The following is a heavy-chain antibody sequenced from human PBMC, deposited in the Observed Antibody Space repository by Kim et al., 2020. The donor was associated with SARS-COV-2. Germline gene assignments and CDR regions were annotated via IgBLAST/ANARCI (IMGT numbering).Heavy chain of an antibody. CDR2: ISAYNGNT. J-gene: IGHJ6*02. V-gene: IGHV1-18*04. D-gene: IGHD2-2*01. Sequence: ASVKVSCKASGYTFTSYGISWVRQAPGQGLEWMGWISAYNGNTNYAQKLQGRVTMTTDTSTSTAYMELRSLRSDDTAVYYCARISPLSVVVPAEGYYGMDVWGQGTTVTVSS. CDR3: ARISPLSVVVPAEGYYGMDV. CDR1: GYTFTSYG.